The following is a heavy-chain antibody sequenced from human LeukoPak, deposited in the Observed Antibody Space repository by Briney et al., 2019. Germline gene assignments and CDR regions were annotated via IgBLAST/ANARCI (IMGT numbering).Heavy chain of an antibody. Sequence: ASVKVSCKASGGTFSSYAISWVRQAPGQRLEWMGWINAGNDKTKYSQKFQGRVTITRDTSASTAYMELSSLRSEDAAVYYCASGDLGYCSSTSCPTRGNAFDVWGQGTMVTVSS. CDR2: INAGNDKT. CDR3: ASGDLGYCSSTSCPTRGNAFDV. CDR1: GGTFSSYA. J-gene: IGHJ3*01. D-gene: IGHD2-2*01. V-gene: IGHV1-3*01.